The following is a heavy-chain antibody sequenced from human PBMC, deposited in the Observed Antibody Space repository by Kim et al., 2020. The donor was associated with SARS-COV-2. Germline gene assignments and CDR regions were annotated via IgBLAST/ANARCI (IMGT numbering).Heavy chain of an antibody. J-gene: IGHJ4*02. CDR3: AKLSPPDFMIVPKAVILRN. V-gene: IGHV3-23*01. CDR1: GFTFSSYA. CDR2: ISGSGGST. Sequence: GGSLRLSCAASGFTFSSYAMSWVRQAPGKGLEWVSAISGSGGSTYYADSVKGRFTISRDNSKNTLNLQMNSLRAKDTPVYDCAKLSPPDFMIVPKAVILRNWGQGTLVTVSS. D-gene: IGHD3-22*01.